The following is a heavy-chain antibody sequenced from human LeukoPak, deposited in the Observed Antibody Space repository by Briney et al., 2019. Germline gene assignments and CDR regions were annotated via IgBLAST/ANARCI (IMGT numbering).Heavy chain of an antibody. J-gene: IGHJ4*02. CDR2: INHSGST. CDR3: AIGIVVVPAAPFDY. Sequence: SETLSLTCAVYGGSFSGYYWSWIRQPPGKGLEWIGEINHSGSTNYNPSLKSRVTISVDTSKNQFSLKLSSVTAADTAVYHCAIGIVVVPAAPFDYWGQGNLVTVSS. CDR1: GGSFSGYY. D-gene: IGHD2-2*01. V-gene: IGHV4-34*01.